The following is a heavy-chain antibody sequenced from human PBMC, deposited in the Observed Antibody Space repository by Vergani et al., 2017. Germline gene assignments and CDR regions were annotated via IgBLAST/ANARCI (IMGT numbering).Heavy chain of an antibody. CDR2: IDHTGRP. D-gene: IGHD4-11*01. V-gene: IGHV4-34*01. J-gene: IGHJ6*03. CDR3: ARVNTETNGHLYYYYYMDV. CDR1: GGSFTSYH. Sequence: QVQLQQWGGGLLKPSETLSLTCVVNGGSFTSYHWTWIRQSPGEGLEWVGDIDHTGRPDYNPSLKSRLTMSVDKSLNQFSLALNSVTAPDTAIYFCARVNTETNGHLYYYYYMDVWGQGTAVTVS.